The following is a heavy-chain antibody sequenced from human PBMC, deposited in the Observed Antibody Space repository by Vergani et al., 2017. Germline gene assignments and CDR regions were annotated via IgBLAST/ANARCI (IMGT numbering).Heavy chain of an antibody. J-gene: IGHJ4*02. CDR3: AALAYCGGDCYFLDY. V-gene: IGHV3-21*01. D-gene: IGHD2-21*02. CDR1: GFTFSTYN. CDR2: ISSSSSYI. Sequence: EVQLVESGGGLVKPGGSLRLSCAASGFTFSTYNMNWVRQAPGRGLEWVSSISSSSSYIYYAASVEGRFTISRDNAKNSLYLQMNSLRAEDTAVYYCAALAYCGGDCYFLDYWGQGTLVTVSS.